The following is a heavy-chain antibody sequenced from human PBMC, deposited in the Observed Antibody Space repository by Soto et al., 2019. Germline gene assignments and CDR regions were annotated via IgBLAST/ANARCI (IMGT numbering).Heavy chain of an antibody. V-gene: IGHV1-46*01. CDR2: INPSGGST. J-gene: IGHJ4*02. Sequence: QVQLVQSGAEVKKAGASVKVSCKASGYTFTSYYMHWVRQAPGQGLEWMGIINPSGGSTSYAQKFQGRVTMTRDTSTSTVYMELSSMRSEDTAVYYCAREPRVKGWELQPFDYWGQGTLVTVSS. CDR3: AREPRVKGWELQPFDY. D-gene: IGHD1-26*01. CDR1: GYTFTSYY.